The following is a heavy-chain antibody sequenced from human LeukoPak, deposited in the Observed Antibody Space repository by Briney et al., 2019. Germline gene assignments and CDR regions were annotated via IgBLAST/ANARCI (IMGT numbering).Heavy chain of an antibody. CDR1: GFSFSDHW. D-gene: IGHD5-24*01. Sequence: RSGGSLRLSCEASGFSFSDHWMGWVRQAPGKGLECVANIKHDGSGKEYVDSVKGRFTISRDNAKNSVYLEMSSLRAEDTAVYYCAKWRWRQSEHEDWGQGTLVTVSS. CDR3: AKWRWRQSEHED. J-gene: IGHJ4*02. CDR2: IKHDGSGK. V-gene: IGHV3-7*01.